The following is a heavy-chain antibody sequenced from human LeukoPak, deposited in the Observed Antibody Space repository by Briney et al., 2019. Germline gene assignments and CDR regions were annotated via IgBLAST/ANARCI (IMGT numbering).Heavy chain of an antibody. CDR1: GFTFDDHG. Sequence: LAGGSLRLSCAASGFTFDDHGMTWVRQPPGKGLEGVSSITGSTGSTYYADSVKGRFTISRDNSKNTLYLQMNSLRAEDTAVYYXXXXXXXXXXLYNFDYWGQGTLVTVSS. D-gene: IGHD1-1*01. CDR2: ITGSTGST. J-gene: IGHJ4*02. CDR3: XXXXXXXXXLYNFDY. V-gene: IGHV3-23*01.